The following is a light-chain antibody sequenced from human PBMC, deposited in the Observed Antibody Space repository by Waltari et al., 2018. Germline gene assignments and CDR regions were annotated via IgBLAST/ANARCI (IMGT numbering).Light chain of an antibody. CDR1: SRHSNYA. V-gene: IGLV4-69*01. J-gene: IGLJ2*01. Sequence: QLVLTHSPSASASLGASVKLTRTLSSRHSNYAIAWHQQQPKKGPRYLMKLNSDGSHTRGDGIPDRFSGSSSGAERFLTISRLQSEDEADYYCQTWDTDNHVVFGGGTKLIVL. CDR3: QTWDTDNHVV. CDR2: LNSDGSH.